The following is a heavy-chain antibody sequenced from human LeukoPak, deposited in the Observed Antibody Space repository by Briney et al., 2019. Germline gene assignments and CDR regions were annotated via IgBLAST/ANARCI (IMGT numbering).Heavy chain of an antibody. CDR3: ARALRIAARPEYYYYMDV. V-gene: IGHV1-69*05. CDR1: GGTFSSYA. Sequence: SLTVSCTASGGTFSSYAISWVRQAPGQGLEWMGGIIPIFGTANYAQTLQGRVTITTDESTSKAYMELSSVRSEDTAVYYCARALRIAARPEYYYYMDVWGKGTTVTVSS. CDR2: IIPIFGTA. D-gene: IGHD6-6*01. J-gene: IGHJ6*03.